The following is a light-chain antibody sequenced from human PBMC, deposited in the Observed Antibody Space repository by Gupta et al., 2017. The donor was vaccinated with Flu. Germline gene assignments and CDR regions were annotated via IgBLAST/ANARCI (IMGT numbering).Light chain of an antibody. J-gene: IGKJ3*01. V-gene: IGKV6-21*01. CDR3: HQSISFPCT. CDR1: QNIGWC. Sequence: PDFQSVTPKERVTITCRASQNIGWCLHWYQHKPDQSPKLLITFASQSFSGVPSRFSGSGSGTDFTLTINGLEAEDAATYYCHQSISFPCTFGPGTKVDIK. CDR2: FAS.